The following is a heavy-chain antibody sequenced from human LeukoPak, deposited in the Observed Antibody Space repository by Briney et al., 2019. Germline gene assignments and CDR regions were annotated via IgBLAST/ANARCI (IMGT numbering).Heavy chain of an antibody. Sequence: AGQSLRLSCVASGFTFSNHWMYWIRQTEKGLAWVAYIKHDGAVTVYVDSVKGRFTISRHNAKNSLYLQRNNLRADDAAVYYCVRDCRGWCSDMSHSWGQGTLVTVSS. J-gene: IGHJ4*02. D-gene: IGHD2-15*01. CDR2: IKHDGAVT. CDR3: VRDCRGWCSDMSHS. V-gene: IGHV3-7*01. CDR1: GFTFSNHW.